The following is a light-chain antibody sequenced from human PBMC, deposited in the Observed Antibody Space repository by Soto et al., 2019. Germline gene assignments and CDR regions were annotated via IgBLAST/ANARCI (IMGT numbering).Light chain of an antibody. J-gene: IGKJ1*01. Sequence: DIVMTQSPDSLAVSLGERATINCKSSQSVLYSSNTKNYLAWSQQKPGQPPKLLIYWASTRESGVPDRYSVRGSGTDFTLTISSLQAEDGAVYYCQQYYSTPPTFGQGTKVEIK. CDR1: QSVLYSSNTKNY. CDR3: QQYYSTPPT. CDR2: WAS. V-gene: IGKV4-1*01.